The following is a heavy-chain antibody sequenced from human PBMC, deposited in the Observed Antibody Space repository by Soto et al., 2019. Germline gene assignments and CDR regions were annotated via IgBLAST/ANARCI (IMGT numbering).Heavy chain of an antibody. Sequence: PSETLSLTCTVSGGSVRSGSYYWSWIRQPPGKGLEWIGYIYYSGSTNYNPSLKSRVTISVDTSKNQFSLKLSSVTAADTAVYFCARGPPYYYDSSGEGGFDYWGQGTLVTVSS. CDR3: ARGPPYYYDSSGEGGFDY. V-gene: IGHV4-61*01. CDR1: GGSVRSGSYY. CDR2: IYYSGST. J-gene: IGHJ4*02. D-gene: IGHD3-22*01.